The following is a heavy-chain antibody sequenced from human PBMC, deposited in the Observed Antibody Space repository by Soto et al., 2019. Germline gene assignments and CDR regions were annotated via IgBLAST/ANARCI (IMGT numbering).Heavy chain of an antibody. CDR2: ISGSGGST. V-gene: IGHV3-23*01. D-gene: IGHD3-10*01. CDR3: AKGAYYHDSGSYFPFDY. Sequence: EVKMLESGGGLVQPGGSLRLSCAASGFTLSSYGMSWVRQAPGKGLEWVSAISGSGGSTYYADSVKGRFTISRDNSKNTLYLQMNSLRAEDTAVYYCAKGAYYHDSGSYFPFDYWGQGTLVTVSS. CDR1: GFTLSSYG. J-gene: IGHJ4*02.